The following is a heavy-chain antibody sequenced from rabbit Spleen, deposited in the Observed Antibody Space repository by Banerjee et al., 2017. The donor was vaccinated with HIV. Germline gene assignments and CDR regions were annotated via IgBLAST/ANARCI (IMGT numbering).Heavy chain of an antibody. D-gene: IGHD4-1*01. CDR1: GLDFSSSYW. CDR2: IANGDGKT. CDR3: ARAIVPWLGLTRLDL. V-gene: IGHV1S43*01. Sequence: QEQLEESGGDLVKPGASLTLTCKASGLDFSSSYWMSWVRQAPGKGPEWIGCIANGDGKTVYASWVNGRFTISSDNAQSTVDLKMTSLTAADTATYFCARAIVPWLGLTRLDLWGPGTLVTVS. J-gene: IGHJ3*01.